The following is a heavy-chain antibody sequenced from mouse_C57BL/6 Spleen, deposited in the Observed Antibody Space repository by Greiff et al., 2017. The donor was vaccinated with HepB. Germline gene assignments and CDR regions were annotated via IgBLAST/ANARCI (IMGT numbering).Heavy chain of an antibody. Sequence: VQLQQSGPELVKPGASVKISCKASGYAFSSSWMNWVKQRPGKGLEWIGRIYPGDGDTNYNGKFKGKATLTADKSSSTAYMQLSSPTSEDSAVYFCARATTVVASGDYWGQGTTLTVSS. V-gene: IGHV1-82*01. J-gene: IGHJ2*01. CDR3: ARATTVVASGDY. D-gene: IGHD1-1*01. CDR2: IYPGDGDT. CDR1: GYAFSSSW.